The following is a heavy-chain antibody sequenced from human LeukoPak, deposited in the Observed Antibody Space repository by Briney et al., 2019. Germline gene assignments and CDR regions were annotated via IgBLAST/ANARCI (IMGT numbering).Heavy chain of an antibody. Sequence: SETLSLTCTVSGGSISSGGYYWSWIRQHPGKGLEWIGYIYYGGSTYYNPSLKSRVTISVDTSKNQFSLKLSSVTAADTAVYYCARDRRDAFDIWGQGTMVTVSS. V-gene: IGHV4-31*03. CDR1: GGSISSGGYY. CDR3: ARDRRDAFDI. CDR2: IYYGGST. J-gene: IGHJ3*02.